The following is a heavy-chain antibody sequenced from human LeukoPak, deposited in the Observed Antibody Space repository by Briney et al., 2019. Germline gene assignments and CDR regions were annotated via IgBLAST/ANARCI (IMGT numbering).Heavy chain of an antibody. CDR1: GGTFSSYA. CDR2: IIPIFGTA. Sequence: GASVKVSCKASGGTFSSYAISWVRQAPGQGLEWMGGIIPIFGTANYAQKFQGRVTITTDESTSTAYMELSSLRSEDTVVYYCARGPLSRDGYNFADYWGQGTLVTVSS. CDR3: ARGPLSRDGYNFADY. V-gene: IGHV1-69*05. D-gene: IGHD5-24*01. J-gene: IGHJ4*02.